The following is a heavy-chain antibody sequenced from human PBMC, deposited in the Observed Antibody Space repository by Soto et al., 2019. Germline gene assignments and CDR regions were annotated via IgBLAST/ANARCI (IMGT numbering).Heavy chain of an antibody. CDR3: ARWGTTGGLDV. CDR2: TSYDGSNN. CDR1: GFTFRSYV. J-gene: IGHJ4*02. Sequence: QVQLVESGGGVVQPGTSLRLSCVGSGFTFRSYVIHWVRQAPGKGLEWVALTSYDGSNNFYGDSVKGRFTISRDNSKNIVDLQMYSLSLEGTSLYYCARWGTTGGLDVWGQGTLVSVSS. D-gene: IGHD3-16*01. V-gene: IGHV3-33*05.